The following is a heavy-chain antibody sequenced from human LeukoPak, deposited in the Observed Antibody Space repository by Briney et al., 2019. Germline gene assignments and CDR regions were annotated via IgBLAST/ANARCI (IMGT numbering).Heavy chain of an antibody. Sequence: GGSLRLSRAASGFTFSAYAMSWVRQAPGKGLEWVSDISGSGVRTYYADSVKGRITISRDNSKNTLYLQMNSLRVEDTAVYYCVKDKYDSSGYYFDYWGQGTLVTVSS. CDR3: VKDKYDSSGYYFDY. CDR1: GFTFSAYA. V-gene: IGHV3-23*01. J-gene: IGHJ4*02. CDR2: ISGSGVRT. D-gene: IGHD3-22*01.